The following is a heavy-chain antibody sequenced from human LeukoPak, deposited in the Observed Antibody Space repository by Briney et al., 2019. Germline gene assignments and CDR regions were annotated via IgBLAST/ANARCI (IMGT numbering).Heavy chain of an antibody. D-gene: IGHD4-11*01. CDR1: GGSFSGYY. J-gene: IGHJ5*02. CDR3: ARDYTGGINWFDP. CDR2: INHSGST. V-gene: IGHV4-34*01. Sequence: SETLSLTCAVYGGSFSGYYWSWIRQPPGKGLEWIGEINHSGSTNYNPSLKSRVTISVDTSKNQFSLKLSPVTAADTAVYYCARDYTGGINWFDPWGQGTLVTVSS.